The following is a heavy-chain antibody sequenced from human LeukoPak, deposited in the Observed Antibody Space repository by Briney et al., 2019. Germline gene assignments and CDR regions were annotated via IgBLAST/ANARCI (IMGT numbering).Heavy chain of an antibody. CDR2: IYYSGST. J-gene: IGHJ6*03. V-gene: IGHV4-59*12. Sequence: SETLPLTCTVSGGSISSYYWSWIRQTPGKGLEWIAYIYYSGSTNYNPSLKSRVTISVDTSKNQFSLKLSSVTAADTAVYYCARDRRDYYYYMDVWGKGTTVTVSS. CDR3: ARDRRDYYYYMDV. CDR1: GGSISSYY.